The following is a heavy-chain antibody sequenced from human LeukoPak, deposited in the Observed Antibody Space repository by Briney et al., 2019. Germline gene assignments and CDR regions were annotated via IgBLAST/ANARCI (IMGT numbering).Heavy chain of an antibody. V-gene: IGHV3-30*04. CDR1: KFTFSSYT. CDR2: ISYDGRNK. J-gene: IGHJ4*02. CDR3: ARESRDTAMATDY. D-gene: IGHD5-18*01. Sequence: GGSLRLSCAASKFTFSSYTMHWVRQAPGKGLDWVAVISYDGRNKYYEDSVKGRFTISRDNSKNTLYLQMNSLRPEDTAIYYCARESRDTAMATDYWGQGTLVTVSS.